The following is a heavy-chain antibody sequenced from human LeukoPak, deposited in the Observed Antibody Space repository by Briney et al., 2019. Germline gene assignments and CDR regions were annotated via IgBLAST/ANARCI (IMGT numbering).Heavy chain of an antibody. CDR3: ARDGGIVVVTAPPPYYFDY. V-gene: IGHV3-30-3*01. D-gene: IGHD2-21*02. CDR2: ISYDGSNK. CDR1: GFTFSSYA. J-gene: IGHJ4*02. Sequence: PGGSLRLSCAASGFTFSSYAMHWVRQAPGKGLEWVAVISYDGSNKYYADSVKGRFTISRDNSKNTLYLQMNSLRAEDTAVYYCARDGGIVVVTAPPPYYFDYWGQGTLVTVSS.